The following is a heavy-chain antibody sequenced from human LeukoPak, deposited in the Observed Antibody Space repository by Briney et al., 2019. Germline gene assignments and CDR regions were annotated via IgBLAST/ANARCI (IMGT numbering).Heavy chain of an antibody. D-gene: IGHD1-26*01. J-gene: IGHJ4*02. CDR3: ARGSGSYYGY. CDR1: GGSISSYY. CDR2: IYYSGST. Sequence: EASETLSLTCTVSGGSISSYYWSWIRQPPGKGLEWIGYIYYSGSTYYNPSLKSRVTISVDTSKNQFSLKLSSVTAADTAVYYCARGSGSYYGYWGQGTLVTVSS. V-gene: IGHV4-30-4*08.